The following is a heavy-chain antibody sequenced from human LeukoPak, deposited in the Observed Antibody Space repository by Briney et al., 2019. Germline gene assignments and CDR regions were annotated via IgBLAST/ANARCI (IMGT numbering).Heavy chain of an antibody. CDR3: AKDGTMVRGLIILNIGDHYYMDV. V-gene: IGHV3-30*02. J-gene: IGHJ6*03. CDR2: IRYDGSNK. D-gene: IGHD3-10*01. Sequence: GGSLRLSCAASGFTFSSRGMHWVRQAPGRGLEWVAFIRYDGSNKYYADSVKGRFTISRDNSRDTLSLQMNSLRAEDTAVYYCAKDGTMVRGLIILNIGDHYYMDVWGKGTTVTVSS. CDR1: GFTFSSRG.